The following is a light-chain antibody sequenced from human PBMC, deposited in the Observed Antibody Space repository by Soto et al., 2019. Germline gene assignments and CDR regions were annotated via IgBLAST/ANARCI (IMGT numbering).Light chain of an antibody. CDR1: QGISSW. V-gene: IGKV1-12*01. Sequence: DIQMTPSPSSVSASVGERVTITCRTSQGISSWLARYQQEPGTAPKLLIYAAYSLQSGVPSRFSGSGSGTDFTLTISSLQPEDFATYSCQQANSFPLTVGGGTKVQIK. CDR3: QQANSFPLT. CDR2: AAY. J-gene: IGKJ4*01.